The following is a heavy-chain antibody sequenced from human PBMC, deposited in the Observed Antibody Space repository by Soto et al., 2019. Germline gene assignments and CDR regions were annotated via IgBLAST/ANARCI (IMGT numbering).Heavy chain of an antibody. Sequence: ASVKVSCKSSGYAFTGYYIHWVRQAPGQGLEWMGWINPNSGDTNYAQKFQGRVTMTRDTSFSTAYMELSSLRSDDTAVNYCATRYSYVHCWGEGTLVTVSS. D-gene: IGHD5-18*01. CDR1: GYAFTGYY. CDR3: ATRYSYVHC. CDR2: INPNSGDT. V-gene: IGHV1-2*02. J-gene: IGHJ4*02.